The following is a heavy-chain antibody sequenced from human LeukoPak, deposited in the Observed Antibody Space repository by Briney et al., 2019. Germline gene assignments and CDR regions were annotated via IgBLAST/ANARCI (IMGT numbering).Heavy chain of an antibody. Sequence: GGSLRLSCAASGFTFSSYDMTWGRQAPGKGLEWVSGISDSGDSTYYADSLKGRFTISRDNSKNTVYLQMNSLGAEDTAVYYCAKVSLVDMATIQFDYWGAGTLVTVSS. D-gene: IGHD5-24*01. V-gene: IGHV3-23*01. CDR3: AKVSLVDMATIQFDY. J-gene: IGHJ4*02. CDR1: GFTFSSYD. CDR2: ISDSGDST.